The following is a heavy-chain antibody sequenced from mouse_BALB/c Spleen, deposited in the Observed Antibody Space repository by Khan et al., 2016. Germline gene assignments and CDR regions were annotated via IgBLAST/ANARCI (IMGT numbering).Heavy chain of an antibody. J-gene: IGHJ3*01. Sequence: QVQLQQSGAELVKPGASVTLSCKASGYTFTSYWMHWVKQRPGQGLEWIGEINPSNGRTNYNEKFKSKATLTVDKSSSTAYMQLSGLTSEDSAVDYCARVTTSFAYWGQGALVTVSA. D-gene: IGHD2-1*01. CDR1: GYTFTSYW. CDR2: INPSNGRT. CDR3: ARVTTSFAY. V-gene: IGHV1S81*02.